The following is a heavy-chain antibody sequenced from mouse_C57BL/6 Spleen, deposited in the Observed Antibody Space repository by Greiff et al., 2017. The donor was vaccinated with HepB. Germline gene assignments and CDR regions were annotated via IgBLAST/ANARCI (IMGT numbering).Heavy chain of an antibody. CDR3: ARERDDYGSSPPYWYFDV. CDR1: GFTFSSYA. D-gene: IGHD1-1*01. CDR2: ISDGGSYI. V-gene: IGHV5-4*01. Sequence: EVQVVESGGGLVKPGGSLKLSCAASGFTFSSYAMSWVRQTPEKRLEWVATISDGGSYIYYPDNVKGRFTISRDNAKNNLYLQMSHLKSEDTAMYYCARERDDYGSSPPYWYFDVWGTGTTVTVSS. J-gene: IGHJ1*03.